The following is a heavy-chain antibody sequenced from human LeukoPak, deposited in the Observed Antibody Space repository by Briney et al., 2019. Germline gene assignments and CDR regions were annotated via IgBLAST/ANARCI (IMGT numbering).Heavy chain of an antibody. Sequence: SETLSLTCAVYGGSFSGYYWSWISQPPGKGLEWIGEINHSGSTNYNPSLKSRVTISVDKSQKQLSLKLRSVTAADTAGYYCAXXXXXSGGSCYFDYWGQGTLVTVSS. V-gene: IGHV4-34*01. J-gene: IGHJ4*02. D-gene: IGHD2-15*01. CDR2: INHSGST. CDR3: AXXXXXSGGSCYFDY. CDR1: GGSFSGYY.